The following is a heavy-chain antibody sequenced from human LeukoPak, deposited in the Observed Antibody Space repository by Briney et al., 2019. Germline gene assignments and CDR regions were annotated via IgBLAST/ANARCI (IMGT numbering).Heavy chain of an antibody. CDR1: GFTVSGNY. J-gene: IGHJ3*01. Sequence: GGSLRLSCAASGFTVSGNYMSWVRQAPGKGLEWVSVIYSGAGAYSADSVKGRFTISRDNSKNTLYLQMNSLRADDTAVYYCAKSVGELLFSGAFDVWGQGTMVTASS. V-gene: IGHV3-66*01. CDR3: AKSVGELLFSGAFDV. D-gene: IGHD3-10*01. CDR2: IYSGAGA.